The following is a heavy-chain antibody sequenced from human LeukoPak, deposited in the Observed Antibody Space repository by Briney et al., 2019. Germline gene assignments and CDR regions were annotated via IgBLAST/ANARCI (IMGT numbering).Heavy chain of an antibody. CDR1: GVSISSYY. V-gene: IGHV4-4*07. J-gene: IGHJ6*03. CDR3: ARRTAAAGRVYYMDV. Sequence: PSETLSLTCTVSGVSISSYYWSWIRQPAGKGLEWIGLIHTSGSTNYNPSLKSRVTMSVDTSKNQFSLKLSSVTAADTAVYYCARRTAAAGRVYYMDVWGKGTTVTDSS. D-gene: IGHD6-13*01. CDR2: IHTSGST.